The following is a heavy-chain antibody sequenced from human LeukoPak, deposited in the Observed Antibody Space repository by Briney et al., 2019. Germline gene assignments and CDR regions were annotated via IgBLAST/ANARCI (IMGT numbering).Heavy chain of an antibody. Sequence: ASVKVSCKASGYTFTSYGVSWVRQAPGQGLEWMGWISAYNGNTNYAQKLQGRVTMTTDTSTSTAYMELRSLRSDDTAVYYCARDLGATRVDWFDPWGQGTLVTVSS. CDR2: ISAYNGNT. CDR3: ARDLGATRVDWFDP. J-gene: IGHJ5*02. D-gene: IGHD1-26*01. CDR1: GYTFTSYG. V-gene: IGHV1-18*01.